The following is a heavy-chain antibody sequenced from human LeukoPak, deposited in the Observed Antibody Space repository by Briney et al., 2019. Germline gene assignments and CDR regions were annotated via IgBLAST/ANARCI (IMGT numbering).Heavy chain of an antibody. V-gene: IGHV3-53*01. D-gene: IGHD3-16*01. J-gene: IGHJ3*02. Sequence: GGSLRLSCAASEVTVTDNYMSWVRQAPGKGLQWVSVYYADSVKGRFIISRDNSKNTLSLQMNSLTADGTAVYYCVRGPRYYDDSGFHYGVFDIWGQGTLVTVSS. CDR3: VRGPRYYDDSGFHYGVFDI. CDR1: EVTVTDNY.